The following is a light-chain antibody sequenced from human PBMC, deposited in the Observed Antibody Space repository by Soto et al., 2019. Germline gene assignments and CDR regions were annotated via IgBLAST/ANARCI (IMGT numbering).Light chain of an antibody. CDR1: SSDVGGYNY. Sequence: QSALTQPASVSGYPGQSITISCTGTSSDVGGYNYVSCYQQHTGKALKLMIYDDSNRHSGSSNRVSCYKSGNTACLTISGFQGEDEVDYFCSSYTSSSTLVVCGGGTKLTVL. CDR3: SSYTSSSTLVV. CDR2: DDS. V-gene: IGLV2-14*01. J-gene: IGLJ2*01.